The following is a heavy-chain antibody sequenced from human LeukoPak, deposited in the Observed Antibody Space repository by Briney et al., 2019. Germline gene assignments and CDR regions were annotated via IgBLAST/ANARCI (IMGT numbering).Heavy chain of an antibody. V-gene: IGHV1-8*01. CDR1: GYTFSSYD. Sequence: ASVKVSCKASGYTFSSYDINWVRQATGQGLEWMGWMNPNSGNTGYAQKFQGRVTMTTDTSTSTAYMELRSLRSDDTAVYYCARDQRGAARYFDYWGQGTLVTVSS. J-gene: IGHJ4*02. CDR2: MNPNSGNT. CDR3: ARDQRGAARYFDY. D-gene: IGHD6-6*01.